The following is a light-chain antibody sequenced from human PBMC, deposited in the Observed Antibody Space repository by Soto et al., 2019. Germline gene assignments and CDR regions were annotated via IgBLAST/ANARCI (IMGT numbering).Light chain of an antibody. CDR3: GADHGSRSNFV. J-gene: IGLJ2*01. V-gene: IGLV9-49*01. Sequence: QSVLTQPPSASASLGASVTLTCTLSSGYSNYKVDWYQQRPGKGPRFVMRVGTGGIVGSKGDGIPARFSVLGSGLNRYLTIKNVQEEDESDYHCGADHGSRSNFVFGGGTKLTVL. CDR1: SGYSNYK. CDR2: VGTGGIVG.